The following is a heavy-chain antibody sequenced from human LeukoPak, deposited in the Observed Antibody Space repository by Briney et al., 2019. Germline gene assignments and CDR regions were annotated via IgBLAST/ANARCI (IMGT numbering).Heavy chain of an antibody. Sequence: PGRSLRLSCAASGFTFDDYAMHWVRHAPGKGLEWVSGISWNSGSIGYADSVKGRFTISRDNAKNSLYLQMNSLRAEDTALYYCAKRVGPAVREYYFDYWGQGTLVTVSS. D-gene: IGHD2-2*01. V-gene: IGHV3-9*01. CDR1: GFTFDDYA. CDR2: ISWNSGSI. CDR3: AKRVGPAVREYYFDY. J-gene: IGHJ4*02.